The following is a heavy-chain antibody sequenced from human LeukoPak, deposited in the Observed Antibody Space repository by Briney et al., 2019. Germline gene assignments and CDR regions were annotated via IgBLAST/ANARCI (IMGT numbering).Heavy chain of an antibody. Sequence: PSETLSLTCTVSGGSISSFYYTWIRQPPGKGLEWIGYIDSSGITNYNSSLNSRVTISLDTSQNQFSLKLNSVTAADTAVYYCATVASGWYPDYWGQGALVTVSS. J-gene: IGHJ4*02. V-gene: IGHV4-59*01. CDR2: IDSSGIT. D-gene: IGHD6-19*01. CDR3: ATVASGWYPDY. CDR1: GGSISSFY.